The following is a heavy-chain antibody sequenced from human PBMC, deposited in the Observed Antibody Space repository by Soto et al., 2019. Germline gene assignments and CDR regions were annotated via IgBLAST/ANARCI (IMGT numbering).Heavy chain of an antibody. CDR2: IVVGSGNT. D-gene: IGHD2-21*01. Sequence: GASVKVSCKASGFTFTISAVQWVRQARGQRLERIGWIVVGSGNTNYAQKFQERVTITRDMSTSTAYMELSSLRSEDTAVYYCAADSLIHRRGYYGMDVWGQGTTVTLS. CDR1: GFTFTISA. J-gene: IGHJ6*02. CDR3: AADSLIHRRGYYGMDV. V-gene: IGHV1-58*01.